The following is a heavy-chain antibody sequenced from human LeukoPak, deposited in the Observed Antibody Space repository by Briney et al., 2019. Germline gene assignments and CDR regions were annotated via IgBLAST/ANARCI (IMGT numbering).Heavy chain of an antibody. CDR3: AREGIAARDFDY. Sequence: GGSLRLSCAGSGFTFSNYWMSRVRQAPGKGLEWVSYISSSGSTIYYADSVKGRFTISRDNAKNSLYLQMNSLRAEDTAVYYCAREGIAARDFDYWGQGTLVTVSS. CDR1: GFTFSNYW. J-gene: IGHJ4*02. CDR2: ISSSGSTI. V-gene: IGHV3-48*04. D-gene: IGHD6-6*01.